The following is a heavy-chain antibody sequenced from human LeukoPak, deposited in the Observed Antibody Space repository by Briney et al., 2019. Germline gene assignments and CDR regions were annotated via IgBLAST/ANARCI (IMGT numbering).Heavy chain of an antibody. J-gene: IGHJ3*01. V-gene: IGHV3-23*01. CDR2: ITDNGHSI. D-gene: IGHD2-2*01. CDR3: AKMGKTVVPAADPFDV. CDR1: GFTFSAYA. Sequence: GGSLRLSCAASGFTFSAYAMSWVRQAPGKGLQWVSGITDNGHSIYYADSVKGRSSIYRDNSKNTLYLEIDRLRAEDTAVYYCAKMGKTVVPAADPFDVWGQGTMVIVSS.